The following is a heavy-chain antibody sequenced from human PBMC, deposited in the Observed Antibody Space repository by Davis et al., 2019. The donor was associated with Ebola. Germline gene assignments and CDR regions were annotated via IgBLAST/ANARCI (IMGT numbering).Heavy chain of an antibody. D-gene: IGHD5-18*01. CDR2: ISYDGSNK. CDR1: GFTFSSYA. CDR3: ARDSGGRGYSYGSYYYGMDV. V-gene: IGHV3-30-3*01. Sequence: PGGSLRLSCAASGFTFSSYAMHWVRQAPGKGLEWVPVISYDGSNKYYADSVKGRFTISRDNSKNTLYLQMNSLRAEDTAVYYCARDSGGRGYSYGSYYYGMDVWGQGTTVTVSS. J-gene: IGHJ6*02.